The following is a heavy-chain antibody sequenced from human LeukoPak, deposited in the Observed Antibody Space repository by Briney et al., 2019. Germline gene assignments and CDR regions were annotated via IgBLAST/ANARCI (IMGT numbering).Heavy chain of an antibody. CDR1: GGSISSGGYY. Sequence: SQTLSLTCTVSGGSISSGGYYWSWIRQHPGKGLEWIGYIYYSGSTYYNPSLKSRVTISVDTSKNQFSLKLSSVTAADTAVYYCARESYYYDSSGFPNWFDPWGQGTLVTVSS. J-gene: IGHJ5*02. D-gene: IGHD3-22*01. CDR3: ARESYYYDSSGFPNWFDP. CDR2: IYYSGST. V-gene: IGHV4-31*03.